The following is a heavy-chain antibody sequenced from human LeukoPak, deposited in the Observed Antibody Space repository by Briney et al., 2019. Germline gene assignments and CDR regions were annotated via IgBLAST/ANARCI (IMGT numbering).Heavy chain of an antibody. CDR2: ISAYNGNT. D-gene: IGHD3-10*01. CDR1: GYTFTSYG. Sequence: ASVKVSCKASGYTFTSYGISWVRQAPGQGLEWMGWISAYNGNTNYAQKLQGRVTMTTDTSTSTAYMGLRSLRSEDTAVYYCARAGSGSYVGEIDYWGQGTLVTVSS. CDR3: ARAGSGSYVGEIDY. V-gene: IGHV1-18*01. J-gene: IGHJ4*02.